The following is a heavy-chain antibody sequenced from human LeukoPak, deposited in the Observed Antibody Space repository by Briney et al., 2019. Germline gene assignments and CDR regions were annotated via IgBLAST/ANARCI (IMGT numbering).Heavy chain of an antibody. D-gene: IGHD4-23*01. CDR3: ARARGVRYYFDY. J-gene: IGHJ4*02. Sequence: GGSLRLSCAASGFTFDDYGMSWVRQAPGKGLEWVAVISYDGSNKYYADSVKGRFTISRDNSKNTLYLQMNSLRAEDTAVYYCARARGVRYYFDYWGQGTLVTVSS. CDR2: ISYDGSNK. V-gene: IGHV3-30*03. CDR1: GFTFDDYG.